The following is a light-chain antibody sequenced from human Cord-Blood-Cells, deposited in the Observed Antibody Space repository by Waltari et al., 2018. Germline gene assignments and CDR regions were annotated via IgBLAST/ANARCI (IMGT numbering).Light chain of an antibody. J-gene: IGKJ4*01. Sequence: DIQMTQSPSSLSASVGDRVTITCRASQSISSYLNWYQQKPGKAPKRLIYAASSLQSGVPSRFSGSGSRTDFTLTISSLQPEDFATYYCQQSYSTLALTFGGGTKVEIK. V-gene: IGKV1-39*01. CDR1: QSISSY. CDR2: AAS. CDR3: QQSYSTLALT.